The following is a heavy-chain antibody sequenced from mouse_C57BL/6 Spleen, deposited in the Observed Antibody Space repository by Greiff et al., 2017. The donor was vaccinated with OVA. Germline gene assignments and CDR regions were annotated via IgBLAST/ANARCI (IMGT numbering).Heavy chain of an antibody. CDR3: ARRPITTVVASYWYFDV. V-gene: IGHV5-15*01. CDR2: ISNLAYSI. J-gene: IGHJ1*03. CDR1: GFTFSDYG. D-gene: IGHD1-1*01. Sequence: EVHLVESGGGLVQPGGSLKLSCAASGFTFSDYGMAWVRQAPRKGPEWVAFISNLAYSIYYADTVTGRFTISRENAKNTLYLEMSSLRSEDTAMYYCARRPITTVVASYWYFDVWGTGTTVTVSS.